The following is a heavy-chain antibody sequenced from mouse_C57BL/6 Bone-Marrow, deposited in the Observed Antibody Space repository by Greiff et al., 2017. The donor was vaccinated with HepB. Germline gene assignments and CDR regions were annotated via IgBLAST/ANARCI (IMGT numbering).Heavy chain of an antibody. J-gene: IGHJ1*03. CDR1: GFNIKDYY. CDR3: IVATRYCDF. CDR2: IDPENGDT. V-gene: IGHV14-1*01. Sequence: VHVKQSGAELVRPGASVKLSCTASGFNIKDYYMHWVKQRPEQGLEWIGRIDPENGDTEYAPKFQGKATMTADTSSNTAYLQLSSLTSEDTAVYYCIVATRYCDFWGTGTTVTVSS. D-gene: IGHD1-1*01.